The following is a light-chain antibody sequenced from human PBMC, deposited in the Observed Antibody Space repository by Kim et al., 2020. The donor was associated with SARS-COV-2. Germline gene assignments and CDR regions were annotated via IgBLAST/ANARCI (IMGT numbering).Light chain of an antibody. CDR2: RNN. V-gene: IGLV1-47*01. J-gene: IGLJ2*01. CDR1: SSNIGSNY. CDR3: VAWDDSLSAVL. Sequence: LTQPPSASGTPGQRVTISCSGSSSNIGSNYVYWYQQLPGMAPKLLIYRNNQRPSGVPDRFSGSKSGTSGSLAISGLRSEDEADYYCVAWDDSLSAVLFGGGTQLTVL.